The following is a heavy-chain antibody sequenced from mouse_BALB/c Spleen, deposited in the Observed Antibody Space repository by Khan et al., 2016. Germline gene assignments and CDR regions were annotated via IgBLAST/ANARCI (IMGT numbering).Heavy chain of an antibody. V-gene: IGHV2-2*02. J-gene: IGHJ3*01. CDR1: GFSLTTYG. CDR3: ARNGFNY. Sequence: QVQLKQSGPGLVQPSQSLSITCTVSGFSLTTYGVHWVRQSPGKGLEWLGVIWNGGSTDYTTAFLSRLSISKDNSKSQVFFKMNSLQPNDTAIYYCARNGFNYWGQGTLVTVSA. CDR2: IWNGGST.